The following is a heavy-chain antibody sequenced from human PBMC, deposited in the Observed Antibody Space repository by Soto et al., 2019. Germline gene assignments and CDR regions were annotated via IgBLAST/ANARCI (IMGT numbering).Heavy chain of an antibody. D-gene: IGHD3-3*01. J-gene: IGHJ4*02. CDR3: ESVYYAFWSGYWGPDY. CDR1: GGSISSRSYY. CDR2: IYYSGST. Sequence: QLQLQESGPGLVKPSETLSLTCTVSGGSISSRSYYWGWIRQPPGKGLEWIGSIYYSGSTYYNPSLQSRVTMSVDTSMNPFSLTLSSVTAADTAVYYCESVYYAFWSGYWGPDYWGQGTLVTVSS. V-gene: IGHV4-39*01.